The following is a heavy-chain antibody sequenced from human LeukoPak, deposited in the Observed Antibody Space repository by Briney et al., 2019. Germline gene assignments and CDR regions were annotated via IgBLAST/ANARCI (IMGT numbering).Heavy chain of an antibody. CDR3: AREVITMVRGVTNFDY. V-gene: IGHV1-2*02. Sequence: ASVKVSCKASGYAFTGYYMHWVRQAPGQGLEWMGWINPNSGGTNYAQKFQGRVTMTRDTSISTAYMELSRLRSDDTAVYYCAREVITMVRGVTNFDYWGQGTLVTVSS. CDR1: GYAFTGYY. CDR2: INPNSGGT. D-gene: IGHD3-10*01. J-gene: IGHJ4*02.